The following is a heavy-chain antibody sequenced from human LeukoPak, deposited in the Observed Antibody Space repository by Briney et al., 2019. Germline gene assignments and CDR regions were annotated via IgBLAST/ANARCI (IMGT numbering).Heavy chain of an antibody. V-gene: IGHV3-48*03. J-gene: IGHJ5*02. CDR1: GVTLSNYE. CDR2: ITKGGATV. CDR3: ARLSVSITRRFDL. Sequence: PGGSLRLSCAPSGVTLSNYEMNWVRLTPGKGREWISYITKGGATVLYAESVKGRFTISRDNANSSLYLQMNSLRAEDTAVYFCARLSVSITRRFDLWGQGTLVTVSS. D-gene: IGHD3-3*01.